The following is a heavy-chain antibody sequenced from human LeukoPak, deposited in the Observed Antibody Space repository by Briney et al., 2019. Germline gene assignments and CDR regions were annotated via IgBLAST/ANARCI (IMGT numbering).Heavy chain of an antibody. V-gene: IGHV4-59*01. Sequence: SETLSLTCTVSGGSISSYYWSWIRQPPGKGLEWIGYIYYSGSTTYNPSLKSRVTISVDTSKNQFSLKLSSVTAADTAVYYCARTYSNGWYGSAFEIWGQGTMVTVS. CDR1: GGSISSYY. CDR2: IYYSGST. D-gene: IGHD6-19*01. CDR3: ARTYSNGWYGSAFEI. J-gene: IGHJ3*02.